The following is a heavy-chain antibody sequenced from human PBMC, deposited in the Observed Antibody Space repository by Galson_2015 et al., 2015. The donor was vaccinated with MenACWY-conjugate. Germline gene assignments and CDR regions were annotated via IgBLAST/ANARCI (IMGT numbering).Heavy chain of an antibody. CDR3: SRGGEAKLIIVGGISDI. CDR1: GFTFSNYW. CDR2: IDNDGNRI. Sequence: SLRLSCAASGFTFSNYWMHWVRHGPGKGLEWLSRIDNDGNRITYAESVKGRFTISRDNAKNTLYLQINSVRADDTAVYYCSRGGEAKLIIVGGISDIWGQGTTVTVSS. V-gene: IGHV3-74*01. J-gene: IGHJ3*02. D-gene: IGHD1-26*01.